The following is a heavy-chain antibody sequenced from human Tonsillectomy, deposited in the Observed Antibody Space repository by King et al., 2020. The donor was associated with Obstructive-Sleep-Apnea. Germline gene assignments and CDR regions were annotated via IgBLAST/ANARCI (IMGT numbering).Heavy chain of an antibody. CDR1: GFTFSSYS. CDR3: ARASTVTRNDAFDI. D-gene: IGHD4-17*01. V-gene: IGHV3-21*01. CDR2: ISSSSSYI. Sequence: VQLVESGGGLVKPGGSLRLSSAASGFTFSSYSMNWVRQAPGKGLEWVSSISSSSSYIYYADSVKGRFTISRDNAKNSLYLQMNSLRAEDTAVYYCARASTVTRNDAFDIWGQGTMVTVSS. J-gene: IGHJ3*02.